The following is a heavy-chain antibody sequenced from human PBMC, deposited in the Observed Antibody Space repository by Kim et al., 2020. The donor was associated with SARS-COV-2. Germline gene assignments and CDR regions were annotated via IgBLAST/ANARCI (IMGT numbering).Heavy chain of an antibody. J-gene: IGHJ6*02. CDR2: INPSGGST. V-gene: IGHV1-46*01. CDR1: GYTFTSYY. Sequence: ASVKVSCKASGYTFTSYYMHWVRQAPGQGLEWMGIINPSGGSTSYAQKFQGRVTMTRDTSTSTVYMELSSLRSEDTAVYYCARDGSRIVGAILLGGMDVWGQGTTVTVSS. D-gene: IGHD1-26*01. CDR3: ARDGSRIVGAILLGGMDV.